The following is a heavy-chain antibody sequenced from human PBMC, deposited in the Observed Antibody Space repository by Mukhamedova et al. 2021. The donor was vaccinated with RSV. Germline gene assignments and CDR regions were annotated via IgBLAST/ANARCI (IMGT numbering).Heavy chain of an antibody. Sequence: QAPGKGLEWVSYISSSSSTIYYADSVKGRFTISRDNAKNSLYLQMNSLGAEDTAVYYCARVGGVTVTTDWGQGTLVTGSS. J-gene: IGHJ4*02. V-gene: IGHV3-48*04. CDR2: ISSSSSTI. CDR3: ARVGGVTVTTD. D-gene: IGHD4-17*01.